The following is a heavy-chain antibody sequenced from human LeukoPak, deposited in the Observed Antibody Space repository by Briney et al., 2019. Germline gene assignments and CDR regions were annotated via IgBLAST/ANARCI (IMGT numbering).Heavy chain of an antibody. V-gene: IGHV6-1*01. CDR2: SYYRYKWYN. CDR1: GDSVSSNSAA. J-gene: IGHJ6*02. D-gene: IGHD2-2*01. Sequence: SQTLSLTCAISGDSVSSNSAAWNWIRQSPSRGLEWLGRSYYRYKWYNDYAVSVKSRITINPDTSKNQFSLQLNSVTPEDTAVYYCARDRCSSTSCYSALYYYYGMDVWGQGTTVTVSS. CDR3: ARDRCSSTSCYSALYYYYGMDV.